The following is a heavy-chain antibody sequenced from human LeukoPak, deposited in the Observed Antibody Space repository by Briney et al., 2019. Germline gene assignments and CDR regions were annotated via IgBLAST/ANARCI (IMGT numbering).Heavy chain of an antibody. D-gene: IGHD2-2*01. Sequence: ASVKVSCKASGYTFTSYYIHWVRQAPGQGLEWMGWINPNSGGTNYAQKFQDRVTMTRDTSISTAYMELSRLRSDDTAVYYCARDRGWCSSTSCYEDNFDYWGQGTLVTVSS. CDR1: GYTFTSYY. CDR3: ARDRGWCSSTSCYEDNFDY. V-gene: IGHV1-2*02. J-gene: IGHJ4*02. CDR2: INPNSGGT.